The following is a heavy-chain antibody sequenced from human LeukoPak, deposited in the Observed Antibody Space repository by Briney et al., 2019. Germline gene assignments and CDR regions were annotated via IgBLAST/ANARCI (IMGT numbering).Heavy chain of an antibody. CDR1: GFTFSSYS. D-gene: IGHD3-9*01. CDR3: ARSGVVYYDILTGYDY. J-gene: IGHJ4*02. CDR2: ISSSSSYI. Sequence: PGGSLRLSCAASGFTFSSYSMNWVRQAPGKGLEWVSSISSSSSYIYYADSVKGRFTISRDNAKNSLYLQMNSLRAEDTAVYYCARSGVVYYDILTGYDYWGQGTLVTVSS. V-gene: IGHV3-21*01.